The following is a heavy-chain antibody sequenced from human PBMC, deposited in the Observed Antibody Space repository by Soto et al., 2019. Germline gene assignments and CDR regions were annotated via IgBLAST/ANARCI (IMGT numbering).Heavy chain of an antibody. D-gene: IGHD3-3*01. J-gene: IGHJ4*02. CDR2: ISYDGSNK. V-gene: IGHV3-30*18. CDR1: GFTFSSYG. Sequence: GGSLRLSCAASGFTFSSYGMHWVRQAPGKGLEWVAVISYDGSNKYYADSVKGRFTISRDNSKNTLYLQMNSLRAEDTAVYYCAKGPIFGVVTVDYWGQGTLVTVSS. CDR3: AKGPIFGVVTVDY.